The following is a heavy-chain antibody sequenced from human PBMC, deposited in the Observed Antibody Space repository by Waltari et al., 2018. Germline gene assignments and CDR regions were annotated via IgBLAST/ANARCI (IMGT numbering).Heavy chain of an antibody. J-gene: IGHJ4*02. CDR3: AREGSSGWSAFDY. CDR1: GFSFSSNA. D-gene: IGHD6-19*01. V-gene: IGHV3-48*01. Sequence: EVQLLESGGGLVQPGGSLRLSCAASGFSFSSNAMTWVRQAPGKGMEGVSYISSSSSTIYYADSVKGRFTISRDNAKNSLYLQMNSLRAEDTAVYYCAREGSSGWSAFDYWGQGTLVTVSS. CDR2: ISSSSSTI.